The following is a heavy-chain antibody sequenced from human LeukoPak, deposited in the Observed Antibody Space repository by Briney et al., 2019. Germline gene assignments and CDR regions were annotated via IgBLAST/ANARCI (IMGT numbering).Heavy chain of an antibody. D-gene: IGHD2-15*01. Sequence: PSETLSLTCTVSGASISTYYWTWIRQPPGKGLEWIGYIYYSDSTTYNPSLKSRVTMSLDTSKNQFSLRLSSVTAADTAVYYCARGAYSFDCWGQGTLVTVSS. CDR2: IYYSDST. CDR3: ARGAYSFDC. V-gene: IGHV4-59*12. J-gene: IGHJ4*02. CDR1: GASISTYY.